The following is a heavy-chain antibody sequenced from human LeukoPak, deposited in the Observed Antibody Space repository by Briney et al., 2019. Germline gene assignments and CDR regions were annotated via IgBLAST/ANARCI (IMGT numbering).Heavy chain of an antibody. CDR1: GGSLSGYY. V-gene: IGHV4-34*01. Sequence: SETLSLTCAVSGGSLSGYYWSWIRQAPGKGLEWIGETNPGVSTSYNPSLKSQVTISVDRSKSHFSLNLNSVTAADTAVYFCARGVYSDSSGYRYYFDYWGQGTLVTVSS. CDR3: ARGVYSDSSGYRYYFDY. J-gene: IGHJ4*02. D-gene: IGHD3-22*01. CDR2: TNPGVST.